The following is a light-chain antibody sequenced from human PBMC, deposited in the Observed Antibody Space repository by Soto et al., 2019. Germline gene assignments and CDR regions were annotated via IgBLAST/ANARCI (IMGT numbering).Light chain of an antibody. Sequence: ETVLTQSPATLSLSPGETPTLSCRPSESGDIYLAWYQQKPGQAPRLLIYHASNRATGIPARFSGSGSGTDFTLTISSLEPEDSAVYYCQQRRNWPPLTFGGGTRVEI. V-gene: IGKV3-11*01. CDR3: QQRRNWPPLT. J-gene: IGKJ4*01. CDR2: HAS. CDR1: ESGDIY.